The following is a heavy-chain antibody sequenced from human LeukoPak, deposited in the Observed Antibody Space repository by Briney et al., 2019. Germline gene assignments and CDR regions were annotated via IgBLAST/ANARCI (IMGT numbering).Heavy chain of an antibody. CDR2: ISGSGGST. CDR1: GFTFSSYA. CDR3: ATRGYTYGNFDY. Sequence: PGGSLRLSCAASGFTFSSYAMNWVRQAPGKGLEWVSAISGSGGSTYYADSVKGRFTISRDNSKKTLYLQMSSLRAEDTAVYYCATRGYTYGNFDYWGQGTLVTVSS. J-gene: IGHJ4*02. D-gene: IGHD5-18*01. V-gene: IGHV3-23*01.